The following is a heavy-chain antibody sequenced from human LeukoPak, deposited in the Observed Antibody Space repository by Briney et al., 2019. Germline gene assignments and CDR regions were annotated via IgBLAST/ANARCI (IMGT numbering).Heavy chain of an antibody. V-gene: IGHV1-69*13. CDR2: IIPIFGTA. CDR1: GGTFSSYA. CDR3: ANARGFSLLGVVIED. D-gene: IGHD3-3*01. J-gene: IGHJ4*02. Sequence: SVKVSCKASGGTFSSYAISWVRRAPGQGLEWMGGIIPIFGTANYAQKFQGRVTITADESTSTAYMELSSLRSEDTAVYYCANARGFSLLGVVIEDWGQGTLVTVSS.